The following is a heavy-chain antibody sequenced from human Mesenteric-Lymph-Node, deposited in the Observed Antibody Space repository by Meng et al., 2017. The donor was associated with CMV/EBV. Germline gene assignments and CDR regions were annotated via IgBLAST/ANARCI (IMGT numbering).Heavy chain of an antibody. J-gene: IGHJ4*02. CDR1: GYTFTDYF. CDR3: ARSRIILWCDSCDYFYY. V-gene: IGHV1-2*02. CDR2: INPKSGGT. Sequence: ASVKVSCKASGYTFTDYFIHWVRQAPGQGLEWMGWINPKSGGTNYAQNFQGRLTMTRDTSISTAYMELSRLRSDDTAVYYCARSRIILWCDSCDYFYYWGQGTLVTVSS. D-gene: IGHD3-22*01.